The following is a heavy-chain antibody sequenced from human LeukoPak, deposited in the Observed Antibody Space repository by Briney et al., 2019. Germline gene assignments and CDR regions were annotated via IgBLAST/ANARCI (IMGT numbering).Heavy chain of an antibody. CDR2: INPDGGNT. D-gene: IGHD4-17*01. CDR1: GYTFITYY. Sequence: ASVKVSCKASGYTFITYYMHWVRQAPGQGLEWVGQINPDGGNTRYAQRFHGRVILSTDMSTSTVYMEVSSLRSDDTAVYYCASHDYGDYVESPFDYWGQGTLVTVSS. CDR3: ASHDYGDYVESPFDY. J-gene: IGHJ4*02. V-gene: IGHV1-46*01.